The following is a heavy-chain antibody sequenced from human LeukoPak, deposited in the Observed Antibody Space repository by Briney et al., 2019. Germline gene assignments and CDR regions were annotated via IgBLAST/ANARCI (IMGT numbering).Heavy chain of an antibody. D-gene: IGHD6-13*01. J-gene: IGHJ4*02. CDR2: IRYDGSNK. Sequence: GGPLRLSCAASGFTFSSYGVHWVRQAPGKGLEWVAFIRYDGSNKYYADSVKGRFTISRDNSKNTLYLQMNSLRAEDTAVYYCAKFLAAAGISPFDYWGQGTLVTVSS. V-gene: IGHV3-30*02. CDR3: AKFLAAAGISPFDY. CDR1: GFTFSSYG.